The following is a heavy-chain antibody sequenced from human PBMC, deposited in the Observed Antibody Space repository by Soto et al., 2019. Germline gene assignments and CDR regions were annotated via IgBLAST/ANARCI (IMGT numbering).Heavy chain of an antibody. CDR3: GRGGRAGSGTYDY. CDR2: ISGNNGDT. V-gene: IGHV1-18*01. J-gene: IGHJ4*02. Sequence: QVQLVQSGAEVKKSGASMKVSCKASGYTFTNYGVAWVRRAPGQGLEWMGWISGNNGDTQDAQNLQNRVTMTTDTSTKTAYMEVRSLRSDDTAVYYCGRGGRAGSGTYDYWGQGTLVTVSS. CDR1: GYTFTNYG. D-gene: IGHD3-3*01.